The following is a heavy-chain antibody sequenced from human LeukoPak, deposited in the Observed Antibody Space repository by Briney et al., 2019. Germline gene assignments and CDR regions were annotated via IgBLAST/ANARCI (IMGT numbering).Heavy chain of an antibody. V-gene: IGHV1-69*05. J-gene: IGHJ6*03. CDR3: AIVMVYASTYYYYMDV. Sequence: SVKVSCKASGGTFSSYAISWVRQAPGQGLEWMGRIIPIFGTANYAQKFQGRVTIATDESTSTAYMELSSLRSEDTAVYYCAIVMVYASTYYYYMDVWGKGTTVTVSS. D-gene: IGHD2-8*01. CDR2: IIPIFGTA. CDR1: GGTFSSYA.